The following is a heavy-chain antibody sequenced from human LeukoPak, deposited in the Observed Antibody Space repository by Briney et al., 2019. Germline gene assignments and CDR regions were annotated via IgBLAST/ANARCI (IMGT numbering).Heavy chain of an antibody. D-gene: IGHD4-17*01. CDR2: IGTAGDT. Sequence: GGSLRLSCAASGFTFSSYDMHWVRQATGKGLEWVSAIGTAGDTYYPGSVKGRFTISRDNSKNTLYLQMNSLRAEDTAVYYCARVLKFYGAYFDYWGQGTLVTVSS. CDR1: GFTFSSYD. J-gene: IGHJ4*02. CDR3: ARVLKFYGAYFDY. V-gene: IGHV3-13*01.